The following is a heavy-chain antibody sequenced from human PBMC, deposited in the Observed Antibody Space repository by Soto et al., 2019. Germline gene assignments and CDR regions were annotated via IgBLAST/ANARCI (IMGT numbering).Heavy chain of an antibody. CDR1: GFTFSSYA. Sequence: PGGSLRLSCAASGFTFSSYAMSWVRQAPGKGLEWVSAISGSGGSTYYADSVKGRFTISRDDAKNTLYLQMSSLRAEDTAVYYCAPTGGFWSGYPYNWFDPWGQGTLVTVSS. V-gene: IGHV3-23*01. D-gene: IGHD3-3*01. J-gene: IGHJ5*02. CDR2: ISGSGGST. CDR3: APTGGFWSGYPYNWFDP.